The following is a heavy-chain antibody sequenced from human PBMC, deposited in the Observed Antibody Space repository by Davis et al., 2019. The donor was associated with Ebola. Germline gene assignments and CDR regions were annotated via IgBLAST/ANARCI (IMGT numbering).Heavy chain of an antibody. D-gene: IGHD2-21*01. CDR3: VHAAVEDVTVIGRY. CDR2: IYWDDDK. CDR1: GFSISSNGVG. V-gene: IGHV2-5*04. J-gene: IGHJ4*02. Sequence: SGPTLVKPTQTLTLTCSFSGFSISSNGVGVGWIRQPPGKALEWLAMIYWDDDKRYSPSLMSRLTITKESSKNQVVLTLTDVYPADTGTYYCVHAAVEDVTVIGRYWGQGILVTVSS.